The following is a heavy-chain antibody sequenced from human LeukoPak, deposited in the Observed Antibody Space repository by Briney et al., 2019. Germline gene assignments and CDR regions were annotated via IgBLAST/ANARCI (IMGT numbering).Heavy chain of an antibody. CDR2: TSYDGSNK. V-gene: IGHV3-30*04. Sequence: PGGSLRLPCAASGFTFSNYALHWVRQAPGKGLEWVALTSYDGSNKYYADSVKGRFTISRDNSKNTLYLQMNSLRAEDTAVHYCARVDSSDWNAYFYYLDVWGKGTTVTVSS. CDR3: ARVDSSDWNAYFYYLDV. D-gene: IGHD6-19*01. CDR1: GFTFSNYA. J-gene: IGHJ6*03.